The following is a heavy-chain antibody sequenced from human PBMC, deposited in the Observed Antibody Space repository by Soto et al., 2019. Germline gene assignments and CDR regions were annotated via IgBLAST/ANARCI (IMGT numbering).Heavy chain of an antibody. CDR3: ARGGRHDDSSGYGSLGY. J-gene: IGHJ4*02. Sequence: PSQTLSLTCAISGDSVSSNSATWHWIRQSPSRGLEWLGRAYYRSKWYSDYATSVKSRITINPDTSKNQFSLKLSSVTAADTAVYYCARGGRHDDSSGYGSLGYWGQGTLVTVSS. V-gene: IGHV6-1*01. CDR2: AYYRSKWYS. CDR1: GDSVSSNSAT. D-gene: IGHD3-22*01.